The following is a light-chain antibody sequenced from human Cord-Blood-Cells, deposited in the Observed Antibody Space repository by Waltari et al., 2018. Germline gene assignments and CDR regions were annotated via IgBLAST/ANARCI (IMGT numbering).Light chain of an antibody. J-gene: IGKJ1*01. CDR1: QGISSY. CDR2: AAS. CDR3: QQYYSYPRT. V-gene: IGKV1-8*01. Sequence: AIRLTQSTSSFSASPGDRVTNTCRASQGISSYLAWYQQKPGKAPKLLIYAASTLQSGVPSRFSGRGSGTDFTLTISCLQSEDFATYYCQQYYSYPRTFGQGTKVEIK.